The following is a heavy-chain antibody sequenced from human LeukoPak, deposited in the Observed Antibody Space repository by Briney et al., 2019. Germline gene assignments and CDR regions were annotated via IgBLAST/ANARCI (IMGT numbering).Heavy chain of an antibody. Sequence: GGSLRLSCAASGFTFSSYAMSWVRQAPGKGLEWVSAISGSGGSTYYADSVKGRFTISRDNSKNTLYLQMNSLRAEDTAVYYCARERLRYSSLYYYGMDVWGQGTTVTVSS. V-gene: IGHV3-23*01. CDR2: ISGSGGST. CDR1: GFTFSSYA. J-gene: IGHJ6*02. D-gene: IGHD6-13*01. CDR3: ARERLRYSSLYYYGMDV.